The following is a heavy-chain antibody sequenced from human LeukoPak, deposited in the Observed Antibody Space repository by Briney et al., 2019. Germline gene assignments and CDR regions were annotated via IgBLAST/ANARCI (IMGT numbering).Heavy chain of an antibody. CDR2: TSPDGRST. CDR3: AKGPSPVLGGGSYFDY. D-gene: IGHD3-16*01. V-gene: IGHV3-74*01. J-gene: IGHJ4*02. Sequence: GGSLRLSCAASGFTFTSYWIHWVRQVPEKGLMWVSRTSPDGRSTTYADSVKGRFTISRDNAKNTLYLQMNSLRVEDTAVYYCAKGPSPVLGGGSYFDYWGQGTLVTVSS. CDR1: GFTFTSYW.